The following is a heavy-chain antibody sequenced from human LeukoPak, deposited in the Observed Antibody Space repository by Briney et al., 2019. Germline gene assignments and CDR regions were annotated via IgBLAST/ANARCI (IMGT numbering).Heavy chain of an antibody. CDR3: AKDLHWRYCSSTSCYRERYFQH. Sequence: GGSLRLSCAASGFTFSSYGMHWVRQAPGKGLEWVAFIRYDGSNKYYADSVKGRFTISRDNSKNTLYLQMNSLRAEDTAVYYCAKDLHWRYCSSTSCYRERYFQHWGQGTLVTVSS. CDR1: GFTFSSYG. J-gene: IGHJ1*01. CDR2: IRYDGSNK. V-gene: IGHV3-30*02. D-gene: IGHD2-2*02.